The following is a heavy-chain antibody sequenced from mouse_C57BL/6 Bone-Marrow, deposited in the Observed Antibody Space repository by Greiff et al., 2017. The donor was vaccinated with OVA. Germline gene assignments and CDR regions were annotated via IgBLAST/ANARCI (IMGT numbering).Heavy chain of an antibody. CDR1: GYTFTSYW. J-gene: IGHJ1*03. Sequence: VQLHQSGAELVKPGASVKLSCKASGYTFTSYWMHWVKQRPGRGLEWIGRIDPNSGGTKYNEKFKSKATLTVDKPSSTAYMQLSSLTSEDSAVYYCAPSIITTVADWYFDVWGTGTTVTVSS. CDR3: APSIITTVADWYFDV. D-gene: IGHD1-1*01. CDR2: IDPNSGGT. V-gene: IGHV1-72*01.